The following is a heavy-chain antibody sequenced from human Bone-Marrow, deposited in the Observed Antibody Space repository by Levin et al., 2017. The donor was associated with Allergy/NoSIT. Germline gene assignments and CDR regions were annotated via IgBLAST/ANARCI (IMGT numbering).Heavy chain of an antibody. CDR3: ATQSDRITNTRGAGGSFDV. CDR2: IIPLVDIA. CDR1: GGTFTRHT. D-gene: IGHD3-10*01. J-gene: IGHJ3*01. Sequence: GGSLRLSCKTYGGTFTRHTISWVRQAPGQGLEWMGRIIPLVDIANYAQRFQGRVTITADKGTSTAVMELSSLTSEDTAVYYCATQSDRITNTRGAGGSFDVWGQGTLVTVSS. V-gene: IGHV1-69*02.